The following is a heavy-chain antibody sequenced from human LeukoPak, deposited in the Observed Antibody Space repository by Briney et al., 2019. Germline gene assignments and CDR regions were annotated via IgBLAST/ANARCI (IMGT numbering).Heavy chain of an antibody. J-gene: IGHJ4*02. CDR2: INPNSGGT. V-gene: IGHV1-2*02. CDR3: AGRNLKWFGESEFDY. CDR1: GYTFTGYY. D-gene: IGHD3-10*01. Sequence: ASVKVSCKASGYTFTGYYMHWVRQAPGQGLEWMGWINPNSGGTNYAQKFQGRVTMTRDTSISTAYMELSRLRSDDTAVYYCAGRNLKWFGESEFDYRGQGTLVTVSS.